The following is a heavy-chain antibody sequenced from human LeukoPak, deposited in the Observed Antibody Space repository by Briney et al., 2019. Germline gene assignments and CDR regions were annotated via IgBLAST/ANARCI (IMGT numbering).Heavy chain of an antibody. J-gene: IGHJ6*02. CDR3: AKDAITGTSRYYYYGMDV. CDR1: GFTFSSYW. CDR2: ISWNSGSI. Sequence: GGSLRLSCAASGFTFSSYWMHWVRQAPGKGLEWVSGISWNSGSIGYADSVKGRFTISRDNAKNSLYLQMNSLRAEDTALYYCAKDAITGTSRYYYYGMDVWGQGTTVTVSS. V-gene: IGHV3-9*01. D-gene: IGHD1-20*01.